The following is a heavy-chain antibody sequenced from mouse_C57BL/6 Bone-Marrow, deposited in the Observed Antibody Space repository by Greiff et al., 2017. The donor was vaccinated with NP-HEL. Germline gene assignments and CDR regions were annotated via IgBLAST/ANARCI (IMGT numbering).Heavy chain of an antibody. D-gene: IGHD1-1*01. Sequence: QVQLQQPGAELVKPGASVKLSCKASGYTFTSYWMHWVKQRPGQGLEWIGMIHPNSGSTNYNEKFKSKATLTVDKSSSTAYMQLSSLTSEDSAVYYGARRAVVARGLDYWGQGTTRTVSS. J-gene: IGHJ2*01. CDR2: IHPNSGST. V-gene: IGHV1-64*01. CDR1: GYTFTSYW. CDR3: ARRAVVARGLDY.